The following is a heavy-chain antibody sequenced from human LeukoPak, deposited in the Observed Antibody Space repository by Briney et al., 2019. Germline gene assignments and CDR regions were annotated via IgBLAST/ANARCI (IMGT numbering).Heavy chain of an antibody. J-gene: IGHJ4*02. CDR3: ARDTPSGGFDY. Sequence: PGGSLRLSCAASGLTFSGYDMHWVRQAPGKGLEWVSVIYSGGSTYYADSVKGRFTISRDNSKNTLYLQMNSLRAEDTAVYYCARDTPSGGFDYWGQGTLVTVSS. V-gene: IGHV3-53*01. CDR2: IYSGGST. CDR1: GLTFSGYD. D-gene: IGHD6-25*01.